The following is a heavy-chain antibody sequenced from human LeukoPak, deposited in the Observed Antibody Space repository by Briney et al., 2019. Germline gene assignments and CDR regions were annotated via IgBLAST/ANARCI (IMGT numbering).Heavy chain of an antibody. CDR3: VRGQEVVYTPTFDY. Sequence: TGGSLRLSCAASGFTLSTYAMNWVRQAPGKGLQYVSSIGTSGISTYYADSVTGRFTISRDNSKNSLYLQMSNLRPEDTAVYYCVRGQEVVYTPTFDYWGQGVLVTVSS. J-gene: IGHJ4*02. D-gene: IGHD2-8*02. CDR2: IGTSGIST. V-gene: IGHV3-64D*09. CDR1: GFTLSTYA.